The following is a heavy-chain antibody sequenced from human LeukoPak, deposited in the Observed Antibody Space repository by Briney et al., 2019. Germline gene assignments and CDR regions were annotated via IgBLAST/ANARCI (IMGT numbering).Heavy chain of an antibody. Sequence: PSETLSLTCTVSGGSISSSSYYWGWIRQPPGKGLEWIGSIYYSGSTYYNPSLKSRVTISVDTSKNQFSLKLSSVTAADTAVYYCARVGSSGSGPFDPWGQGAQVTVSS. D-gene: IGHD3-22*01. CDR1: GGSISSSSYY. CDR2: IYYSGST. V-gene: IGHV4-39*07. CDR3: ARVGSSGSGPFDP. J-gene: IGHJ5*02.